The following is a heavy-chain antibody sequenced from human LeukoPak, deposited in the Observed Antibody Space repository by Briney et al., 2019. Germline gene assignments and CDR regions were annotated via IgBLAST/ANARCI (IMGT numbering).Heavy chain of an antibody. CDR2: TYYRPKWYN. CDR3: ARGMAVTGYYFDY. J-gene: IGHJ4*02. CDR1: GDSVSSNSVA. V-gene: IGHV6-1*01. Sequence: SQTLSLTCAISGDSVSSNSVAWNWIRQSPSRGLEWLGRTYYRPKWYNDYAVSVKSRITINPDTSKNQFSLQLNSVTPEDTAVYYCARGMAVTGYYFDYWGQGTLVTVSS. D-gene: IGHD6-19*01.